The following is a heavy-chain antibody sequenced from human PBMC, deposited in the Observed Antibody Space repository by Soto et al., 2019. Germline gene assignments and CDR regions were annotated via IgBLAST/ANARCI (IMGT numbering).Heavy chain of an antibody. CDR1: GGSISSSSYY. D-gene: IGHD3-10*01. Sequence: QLQLQESGPGLVKPSETLSLTCTVSGGSISSSSYYWGWIRQPPGKGLEWIGSIYYSGSTYYNPSLKSRVTLSVDTSKNQFSRKLGSVTAADTAVYYCARHLIDGYSYGSGPMIDYWGQGTLVTVSS. CDR2: IYYSGST. CDR3: ARHLIDGYSYGSGPMIDY. J-gene: IGHJ4*02. V-gene: IGHV4-39*01.